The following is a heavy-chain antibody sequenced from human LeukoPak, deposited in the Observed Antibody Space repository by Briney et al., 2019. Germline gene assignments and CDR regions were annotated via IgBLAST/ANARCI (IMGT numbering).Heavy chain of an antibody. V-gene: IGHV1-3*01. J-gene: IGHJ4*02. CDR3: ARDDCGDTCYPGGY. D-gene: IGHD2-21*01. CDR2: IKACNGDT. Sequence: ASVTLSCTASGYIFTKYVVHWGCQAPGQRPEWMGWIKACNGDTKYSKTFQDRLTITRDTSASTVYMELSSLTSEDSALYYCARDDCGDTCYPGGYWGEGTLVTVSS. CDR1: GYIFTKYV.